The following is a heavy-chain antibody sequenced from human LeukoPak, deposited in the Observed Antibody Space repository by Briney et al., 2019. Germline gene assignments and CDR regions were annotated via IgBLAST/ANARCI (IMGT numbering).Heavy chain of an antibody. CDR3: ARGGDSHYWAAADLTFVYDNWFDP. CDR2: ISSSSSYI. D-gene: IGHD6-13*01. Sequence: PGGSLRLSCAASGFTFSSYSMNWVRQAPGKGLEWVSSISSSSSYIYYADSVKGRFTISRDNAKNSLYLQMNSLRAEDTAVYYCARGGDSHYWAAADLTFVYDNWFDPWGQGTLVTVSS. V-gene: IGHV3-21*04. J-gene: IGHJ5*02. CDR1: GFTFSSYS.